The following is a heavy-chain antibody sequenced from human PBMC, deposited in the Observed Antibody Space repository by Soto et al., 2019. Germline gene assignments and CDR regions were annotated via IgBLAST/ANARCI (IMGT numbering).Heavy chain of an antibody. D-gene: IGHD3-3*01. Sequence: ASVKVSCKXSGYTFTSYAMHWVRQAPGQRLEWMGWINAGNGNTKYSQKFQGRVTITRDTSASTAYMELSSLRSEDTAVYYCARGGRFLEWLLYPFDYWGQGTLVTVSS. CDR3: ARGGRFLEWLLYPFDY. CDR2: INAGNGNT. V-gene: IGHV1-3*01. CDR1: GYTFTSYA. J-gene: IGHJ4*02.